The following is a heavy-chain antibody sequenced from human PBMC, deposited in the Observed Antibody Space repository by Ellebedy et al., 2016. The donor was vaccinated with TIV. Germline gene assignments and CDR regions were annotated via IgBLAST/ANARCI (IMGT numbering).Heavy chain of an antibody. CDR2: ISYDGSNK. CDR3: APIAVAGTNY. Sequence: PGGSLRLSCAASGFTFSSYAMHWVRQAPGKGLEWVAVISYDGSNKYYADSVKGRFTISRDNSKNTLYLQMNSLRAEDTAVYYCAPIAVAGTNYWGQGTLVTVSS. J-gene: IGHJ4*02. CDR1: GFTFSSYA. D-gene: IGHD6-19*01. V-gene: IGHV3-30-3*01.